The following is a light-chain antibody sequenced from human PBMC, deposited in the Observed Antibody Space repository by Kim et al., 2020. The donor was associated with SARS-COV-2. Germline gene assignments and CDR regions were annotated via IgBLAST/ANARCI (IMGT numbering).Light chain of an antibody. V-gene: IGLV3-27*01. J-gene: IGLJ2*01. Sequence: VSPGKTARITCSGDVLAKKYARWFQQKPGQAPVLVIYKDSERPSGIPERFSGSSSGTTVTLTISGAQVEDEADYYCYSAADNNLVVFGGGTQLTVL. CDR2: KDS. CDR3: YSAADNNLVV. CDR1: VLAKKY.